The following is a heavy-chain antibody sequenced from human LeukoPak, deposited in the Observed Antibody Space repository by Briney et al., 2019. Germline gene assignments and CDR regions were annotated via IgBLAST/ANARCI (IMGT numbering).Heavy chain of an antibody. CDR2: IYSTGST. CDR1: GGSSSSHY. J-gene: IGHJ4*02. CDR3: ARQIASAGTAGFDF. D-gene: IGHD6-13*01. Sequence: KTSETLSLTSTVSGGSSSSHYWSWIRQPAGKELKWIVRIYSTGSTKYNPSLKSRVTMSVDTSKNQFSLRLRSVTAADTAVYYCARQIASAGTAGFDFWGQGALVTVSS. V-gene: IGHV4-4*07.